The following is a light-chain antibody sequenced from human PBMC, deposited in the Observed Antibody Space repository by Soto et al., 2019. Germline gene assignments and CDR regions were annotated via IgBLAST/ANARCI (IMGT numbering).Light chain of an antibody. J-gene: IGKJ4*01. V-gene: IGKV3-15*01. CDR3: QQYNNWLPLT. CDR2: DAS. Sequence: MTQSPATLSVSPGERATLSCRASQFIGSNLAWYQQKHGEAPRLLMYDASSRATGIPARFSGSGSGTEFTLTISSLQSEDFAIYYCQQYNNWLPLTFGGGTKVEIK. CDR1: QFIGSN.